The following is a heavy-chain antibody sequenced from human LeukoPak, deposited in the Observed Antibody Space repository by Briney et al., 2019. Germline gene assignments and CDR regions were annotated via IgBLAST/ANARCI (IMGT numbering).Heavy chain of an antibody. CDR2: IYYSGST. D-gene: IGHD6-13*01. CDR1: GGSISSSSYY. V-gene: IGHV4-39*07. CDR3: AGFYIAAAGTNYYYGMDV. Sequence: PSETLSLTCTVSGGSISSSSYYWGWIRQPPGKGLEWIGSIYYSGSTYYNPSLKSRVTISVDTSKNQFSLKLSSVTAADTAVYYCAGFYIAAAGTNYYYGMDVWGQGTTVTVSS. J-gene: IGHJ6*02.